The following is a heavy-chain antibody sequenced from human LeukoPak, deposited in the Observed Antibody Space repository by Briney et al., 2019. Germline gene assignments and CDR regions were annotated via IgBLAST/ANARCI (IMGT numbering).Heavy chain of an antibody. CDR3: ARSPRSYYDILTGYYTDY. D-gene: IGHD3-9*01. J-gene: IGHJ4*02. V-gene: IGHV1-18*01. Sequence: GASVKVSCKASGYTFTSYGISWVRQAPGQGLEWMGWIGAYNGNTNYAQKLQGRVTMTTDTSTNTAYMELRSLRSDDTAVYYCARSPRSYYDILTGYYTDYWGQGTLVTVSS. CDR1: GYTFTSYG. CDR2: IGAYNGNT.